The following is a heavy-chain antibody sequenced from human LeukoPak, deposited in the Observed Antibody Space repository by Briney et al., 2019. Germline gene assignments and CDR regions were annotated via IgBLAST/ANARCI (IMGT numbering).Heavy chain of an antibody. Sequence: GGSLRLSCAASGFTVSNNYMSWVRQAPGKGLEWASVIYTAGNTYYTDSVKGRFAISRDNSKNTVFLQMNSLRAEDTAVYYCARFPWAHCSECWGQGTMVTVSS. V-gene: IGHV3-53*01. CDR3: ARFPWAHCSEC. J-gene: IGHJ3*01. D-gene: IGHD2-15*01. CDR1: GFTVSNNY. CDR2: IYTAGNT.